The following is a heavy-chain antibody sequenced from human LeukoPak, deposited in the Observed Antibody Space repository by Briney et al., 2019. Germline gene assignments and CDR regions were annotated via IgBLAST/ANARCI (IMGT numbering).Heavy chain of an antibody. CDR3: AKFGYSSGWLVDY. CDR2: ISNDGNNE. J-gene: IGHJ4*02. D-gene: IGHD6-19*01. CDR1: GFTFSSYG. V-gene: IGHV3-30*18. Sequence: GGSLRLSCAASGFTFSSYGMHWVRQAPGKGLEWVAVISNDGNNEYYADSLKGRFTISRDNSKNTLYLQMNSLRAEDTAVYYCAKFGYSSGWLVDYWGQGTLVTVSS.